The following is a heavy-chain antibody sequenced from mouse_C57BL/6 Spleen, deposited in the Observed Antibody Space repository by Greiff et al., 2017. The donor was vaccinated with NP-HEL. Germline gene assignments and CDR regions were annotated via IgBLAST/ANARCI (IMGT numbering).Heavy chain of an antibody. D-gene: IGHD2-3*01. Sequence: EVQLQQSGPVLVKPGASVKMSCKASGYTFTDYYMNWVKQSHGKSLEWIGVINPYNGGTSYNQKFKGKATLTVDKSSSTAYMELNSLTSEDSAVYYCAREDGYHGDYAMDYWGQGTSVTVSS. CDR2: INPYNGGT. CDR3: AREDGYHGDYAMDY. V-gene: IGHV1-19*01. J-gene: IGHJ4*01. CDR1: GYTFTDYY.